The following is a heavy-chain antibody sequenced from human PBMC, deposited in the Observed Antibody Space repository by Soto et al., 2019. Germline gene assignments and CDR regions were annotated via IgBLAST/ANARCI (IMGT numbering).Heavy chain of an antibody. J-gene: IGHJ4*02. CDR3: ARAVYYYDSSGFLYYFDY. CDR1: GYSISSGYY. D-gene: IGHD3-22*01. Sequence: SVTLSLTCAVSGYSISSGYYWGWIRQPPGKGLEWIGSIYHSGSTYYNPSLKRRVTISVDTSKNQFSLKLSSVTAADTAVYYCARAVYYYDSSGFLYYFDYWGQGTLVTVSS. CDR2: IYHSGST. V-gene: IGHV4-38-2*01.